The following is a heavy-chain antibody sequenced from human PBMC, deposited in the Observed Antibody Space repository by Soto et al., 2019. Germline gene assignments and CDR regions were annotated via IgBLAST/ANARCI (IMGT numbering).Heavy chain of an antibody. V-gene: IGHV3-30*18. Sequence: VQLVESGGGVVQPGRSLRLSCAASGFTFSSYGMHWVRQAPGKGLEWVAVISYDGSNKYYADSVKGRFTISRDNSKNTLYLQMNSLRAEDTAVYYCAKDAGDYAYFYYFDYWGQGTLVTVSS. J-gene: IGHJ4*02. D-gene: IGHD4-17*01. CDR2: ISYDGSNK. CDR1: GFTFSSYG. CDR3: AKDAGDYAYFYYFDY.